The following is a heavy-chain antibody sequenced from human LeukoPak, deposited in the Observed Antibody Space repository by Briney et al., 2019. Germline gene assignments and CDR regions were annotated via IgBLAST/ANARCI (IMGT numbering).Heavy chain of an antibody. D-gene: IGHD2-15*01. CDR3: ARVGPFLVAALGY. CDR2: IIPIFGTA. CDR1: GGTFSSYA. Sequence: SVKVSCKASGGTFSSYAISWVRQAPGQGLEWMGGIIPIFGTANYAQKFQGRVTITTDESTSTAYMELSSLRSEDTAVNYCARVGPFLVAALGYWGQGTLVTVSS. V-gene: IGHV1-69*05. J-gene: IGHJ4*02.